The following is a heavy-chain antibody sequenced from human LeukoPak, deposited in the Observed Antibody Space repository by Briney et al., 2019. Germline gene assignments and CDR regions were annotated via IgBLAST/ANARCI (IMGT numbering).Heavy chain of an antibody. CDR3: ARGWASSWYYFDF. Sequence: KPSETLSPTCAVSGGSMRNYYWSWIRQPPGKGLEWIGYTYDSGSSSYNPSLRSRVSISIDTSKNQFSLNLSSVTAADTAVYYCARGWASSWYYFDFWGQGTLVTVSS. CDR2: TYDSGSS. D-gene: IGHD2-2*01. CDR1: GGSMRNYY. V-gene: IGHV4-59*01. J-gene: IGHJ4*02.